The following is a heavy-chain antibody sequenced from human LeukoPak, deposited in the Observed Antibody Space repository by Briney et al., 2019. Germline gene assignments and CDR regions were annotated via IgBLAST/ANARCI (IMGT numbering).Heavy chain of an antibody. CDR3: ARENMGTIGHLDY. Sequence: GGSLRLSCAVSGFTFSSYGMSWVRQAPGKGLEWVSYSRSDGTTYYADSVKGRFTISRDNAKNSLYLQMNSLRAEDTAVYYCARENMGTIGHLDYWGQGTLVTVSS. CDR1: GFTFSSYG. J-gene: IGHJ4*02. V-gene: IGHV3-48*04. D-gene: IGHD1-1*01. CDR2: SRSDGTT.